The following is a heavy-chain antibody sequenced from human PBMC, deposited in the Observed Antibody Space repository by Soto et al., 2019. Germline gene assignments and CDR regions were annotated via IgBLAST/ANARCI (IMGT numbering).Heavy chain of an antibody. CDR2: IYHSGST. Sequence: SETLSLTCAVSGYSISSGYYWGWIRQPPGKGLEWIGSIYHSGSTYYNPSLKSRVTISVDTSKNQFSLKLSSVTAADTAVYYCARGGWVVPAAPGLDPSGPGTMVTVSS. CDR1: GYSISSGYY. V-gene: IGHV4-38-2*01. D-gene: IGHD2-2*01. CDR3: ARGGWVVPAAPGLDP. J-gene: IGHJ5*02.